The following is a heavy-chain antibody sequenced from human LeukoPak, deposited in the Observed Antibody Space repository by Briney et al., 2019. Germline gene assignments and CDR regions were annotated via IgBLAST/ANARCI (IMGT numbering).Heavy chain of an antibody. CDR3: ATPGNYGSGSYYY. CDR1: GGSISSYY. CDR2: IYYSGST. J-gene: IGHJ4*02. D-gene: IGHD3-10*01. Sequence: PSETLSLTCTVSGGSISSYYWSWIRQPPGKGLEWIGYIYYSGSTNYNPSLKSRVTISVDTSKNQFSLKLSSVTAADTAVYYCATPGNYGSGSYYYWGQGTLVTVSS. V-gene: IGHV4-59*01.